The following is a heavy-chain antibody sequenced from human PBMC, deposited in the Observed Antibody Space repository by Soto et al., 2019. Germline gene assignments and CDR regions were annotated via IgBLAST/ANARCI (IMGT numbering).Heavy chain of an antibody. D-gene: IGHD3-10*01. CDR3: ARDVEYGSGTYNWFDP. Sequence: QVQLVQSGAEVKKPGSSVKVSCKASGGTFSSYTISWVRQAPGQGLEWMGRIIPILGIANYAQKLKGRVTITADKSTSTADRGLSSLRSEDTAVYYCARDVEYGSGTYNWFDPWGQGNQVTGSS. CDR2: IIPILGIA. J-gene: IGHJ5*02. V-gene: IGHV1-69*08. CDR1: GGTFSSYT.